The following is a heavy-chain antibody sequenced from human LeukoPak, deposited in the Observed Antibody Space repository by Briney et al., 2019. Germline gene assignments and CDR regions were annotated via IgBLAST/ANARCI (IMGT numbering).Heavy chain of an antibody. CDR2: ISGSGGST. D-gene: IGHD6-19*01. V-gene: IGHV3-23*01. J-gene: IGHJ6*02. CDR3: ATDFSLAVAAYYYYYGMDV. CDR1: GFTFSSYA. Sequence: PGGSLRLSCAASGFTFSSYAMSWVRQAPGKGLEWVSAISGSGGSTYYADSVKGRFTISRDNSKNTLYLQMNSLRAEDTAVYYCATDFSLAVAAYYYYYGMDVWGQGTTVTVSS.